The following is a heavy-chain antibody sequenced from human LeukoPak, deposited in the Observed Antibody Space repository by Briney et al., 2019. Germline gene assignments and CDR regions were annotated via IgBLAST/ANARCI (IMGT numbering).Heavy chain of an antibody. CDR3: ATSTPFDY. J-gene: IGHJ4*02. D-gene: IGHD2-2*01. CDR1: GFTFSSYG. V-gene: IGHV3-30*02. CDR2: IRYDGSNK. Sequence: PGGSLRLSCAASGFTFSSYGMHWVRQAPGKVLEWVAFIRYDGSNKYYADSVKGRFTISRDNSKNTLYLQMNSLRAEDTAVYYCATSTPFDYWGQGTLVTVSS.